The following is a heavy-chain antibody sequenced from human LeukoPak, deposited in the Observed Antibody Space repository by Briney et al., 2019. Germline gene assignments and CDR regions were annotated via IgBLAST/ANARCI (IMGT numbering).Heavy chain of an antibody. D-gene: IGHD3-16*02. J-gene: IGHJ4*02. CDR1: GGSITFGSYY. V-gene: IGHV4-61*02. CDR2: IYTSGRT. Sequence: SQTVSLTCTVSGGSITFGSYYWTWIRQPAGKGLEWIGRIYTSGRTFYNPSLKRRVTISMDTSMNQFSLRLNSVTAADTAVYYCARARVIPASFDDWGQGALLTVSS. CDR3: ARARVIPASFDD.